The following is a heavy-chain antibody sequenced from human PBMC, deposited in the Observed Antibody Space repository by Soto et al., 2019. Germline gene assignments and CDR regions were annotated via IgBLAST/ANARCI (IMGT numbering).Heavy chain of an antibody. Sequence: NPSETLSLTCTVSGGSISSSSYYWGWIRQPPGKGLEWIGSIYYSGSTYYNTSLKRRVTISVDTSKNQISMKLSSVTAADTAVYYCARLDIVLIGYYFDYWGQGTLVTVSS. J-gene: IGHJ4*02. D-gene: IGHD2-8*01. V-gene: IGHV4-39*01. CDR3: ARLDIVLIGYYFDY. CDR1: GGSISSSSYY. CDR2: IYYSGST.